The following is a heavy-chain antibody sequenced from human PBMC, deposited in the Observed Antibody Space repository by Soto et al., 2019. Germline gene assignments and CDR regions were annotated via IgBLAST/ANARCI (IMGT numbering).Heavy chain of an antibody. CDR3: ARDTLTGDGAFDI. J-gene: IGHJ3*02. CDR2: ISYDGSNK. CDR1: GFTFSSYA. D-gene: IGHD2-21*01. Sequence: GGSLRLSCAASGFTFSSYAMHWVRQAPGKGLEWVAVISYDGSNKYYADSVKGRFTISRDNSKNTLYLQMNTLRAEDTALYYCARDTLTGDGAFDIWGQGTMVTVSS. V-gene: IGHV3-30-3*01.